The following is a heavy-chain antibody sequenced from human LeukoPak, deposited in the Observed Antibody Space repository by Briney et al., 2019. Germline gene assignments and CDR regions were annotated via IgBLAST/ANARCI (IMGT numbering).Heavy chain of an antibody. V-gene: IGHV1-2*02. CDR2: INPNSGGT. D-gene: IGHD3-9*01. CDR3: ARESSHYDILTGYWNWFDP. Sequence: ASVKVSCKASGYTFTGYYMHWVRQAPEQGLEWMGWINPNSGGTNYAQKFQGRVTMTRDTSISTAYMELSRLRSDDTAVYYCARESSHYDILTGYWNWFDPWGQGTLVTVSS. J-gene: IGHJ5*02. CDR1: GYTFTGYY.